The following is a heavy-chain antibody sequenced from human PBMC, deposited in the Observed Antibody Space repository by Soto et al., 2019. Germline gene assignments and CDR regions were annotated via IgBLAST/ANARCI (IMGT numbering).Heavy chain of an antibody. V-gene: IGHV3-21*01. Sequence: GGSLRLSCAASGFVFSYFQFNWVRQAPGGGLEWLSSITGTSAFTEYAESIEGRFTISRDNPNKLLFLHMDNLRPEDTAVYYCARDNLAFQGAFDLWGQGTLVTVSS. CDR3: ARDNLAFQGAFDL. J-gene: IGHJ4*02. CDR1: GFVFSYFQ. D-gene: IGHD3-16*01. CDR2: ITGTSAFT.